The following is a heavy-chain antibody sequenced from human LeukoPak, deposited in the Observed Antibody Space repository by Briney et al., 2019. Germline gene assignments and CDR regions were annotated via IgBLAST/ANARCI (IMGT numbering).Heavy chain of an antibody. CDR2: VHGSGNT. Sequence: NPSETLSLTCTVSGGSISGYFWSWIRQRPGKGLEWIGRVHGSGNTKYNPLLMSRVTMSVDTSKNQFSLKLSFVTAADTAVYYCARVGSGYDYFDYWGQGNLVTVSS. D-gene: IGHD5-12*01. J-gene: IGHJ4*02. CDR1: GGSISGYF. V-gene: IGHV4-4*07. CDR3: ARVGSGYDYFDY.